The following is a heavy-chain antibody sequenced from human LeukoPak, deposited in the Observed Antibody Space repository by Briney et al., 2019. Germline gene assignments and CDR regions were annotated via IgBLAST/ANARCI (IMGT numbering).Heavy chain of an antibody. Sequence: SQTLSLTCTVSGGSISSGGYYWSWIRQHPEKGLEWIGYIYYSGSTYYNPSLKSRVTISVDTSKNQFSLKLSSVTAADTAVYYCARHQLRGFLDDNWGQGTLVTVSS. V-gene: IGHV4-31*03. J-gene: IGHJ4*02. CDR1: GGSISSGGYY. CDR2: IYYSGST. D-gene: IGHD3-10*01. CDR3: ARHQLRGFLDDN.